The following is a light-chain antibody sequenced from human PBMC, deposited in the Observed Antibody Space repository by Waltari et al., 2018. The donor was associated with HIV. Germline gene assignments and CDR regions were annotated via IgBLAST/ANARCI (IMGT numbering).Light chain of an antibody. CDR3: ASYTVNSTGV. J-gene: IGLJ1*01. V-gene: IGLV2-14*03. CDR1: ASHIGLHNY. Sequence: SALPPPASASHSPGPSVAIPCPCSASHIGLHNYPSWSQHHPDRAPTLILFDVNNRLSGISDLFSGSKSGTTASLTISTVRTDDEADYYCASYTVNSTGVFGTGTKLSVL. CDR2: DVN.